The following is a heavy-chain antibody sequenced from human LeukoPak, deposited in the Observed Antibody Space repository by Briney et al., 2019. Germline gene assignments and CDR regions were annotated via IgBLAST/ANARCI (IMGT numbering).Heavy chain of an antibody. J-gene: IGHJ4*02. CDR2: INHSGST. CDR3: ARGEGYYFDY. V-gene: IGHV4-34*01. Sequence: PSETLSLTCAVYGGSFSGYYRSWIRQPPGKGLEWIGEINHSGSTNYNPSLKSRVTISVDKSKNQFSLKLSSVTAADTAVYYCARGEGYYFDYWGQGTLVTVSS. CDR1: GGSFSGYY.